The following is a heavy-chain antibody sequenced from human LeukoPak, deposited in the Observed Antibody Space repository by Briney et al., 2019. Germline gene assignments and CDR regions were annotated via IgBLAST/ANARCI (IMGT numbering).Heavy chain of an antibody. J-gene: IGHJ5*02. V-gene: IGHV3-23*01. Sequence: GGSLRLSCAASGFTFSSYAMSWVRQAPGKGLEWVSAISGSGGSTYYADSVKGRFTISRDNSKNTLYLQMNSLRAEDTAVYYCAKEPHEGLWFGELFGSWFDPWGQGILVTVSS. CDR1: GFTFSSYA. D-gene: IGHD3-10*01. CDR3: AKEPHEGLWFGELFGSWFDP. CDR2: ISGSGGST.